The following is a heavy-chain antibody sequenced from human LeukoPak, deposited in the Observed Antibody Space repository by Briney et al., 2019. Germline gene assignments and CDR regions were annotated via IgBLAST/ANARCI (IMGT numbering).Heavy chain of an antibody. CDR1: GFTFSSYS. CDR2: ISSSSSYI. J-gene: IGHJ4*02. V-gene: IGHV3-21*01. CDR3: ARYARGDAGGY. Sequence: GGSLRLSCAASGFTFSSYSMNWVRQAPGKGLEWVSSISSSSSYIYYADSVKGRFTNSRDNAKNSLYLQMNSLRAEDTAVYYCARYARGDAGGYWGQGTLVTVSS. D-gene: IGHD2-21*02.